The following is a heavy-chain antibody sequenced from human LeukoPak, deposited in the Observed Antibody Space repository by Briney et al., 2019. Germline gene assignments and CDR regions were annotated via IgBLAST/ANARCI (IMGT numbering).Heavy chain of an antibody. J-gene: IGHJ4*02. V-gene: IGHV1-2*02. CDR1: GYTFTIHH. D-gene: IGHD6-13*01. CDR3: ARDYSTSSWDN. CDR2: INTNSGGT. Sequence: ASVKVSCKTSGYTFTIHHIQWVRQAPGQGREWMGWINTNSGGTIYSQKFQGRITMTRDPSITTAYMELSSLRSDDTAVYYCARDYSTSSWDNWGQGTLVTVSS.